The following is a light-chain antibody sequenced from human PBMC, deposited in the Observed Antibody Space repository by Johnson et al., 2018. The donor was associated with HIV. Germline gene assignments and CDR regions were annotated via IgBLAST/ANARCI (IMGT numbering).Light chain of an antibody. CDR3: ATWDSSLGAHYV. V-gene: IGLV1-51*02. J-gene: IGLJ1*01. CDR1: SSNIGNNY. CDR2: ENN. Sequence: QSVLTQPPSVSAAPGQKVTISCSGSSSNIGNNYVSWYQQLPGTAPKLLIFENNKRPSGIPDRFSASKSGTSATLDITGLQTGDEADYYCATWDSSLGAHYVFGTGTKVTVL.